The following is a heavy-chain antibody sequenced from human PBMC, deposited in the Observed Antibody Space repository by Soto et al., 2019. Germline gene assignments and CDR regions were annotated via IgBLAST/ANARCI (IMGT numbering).Heavy chain of an antibody. J-gene: IGHJ3*02. V-gene: IGHV4-34*01. Sequence: SETRSLTWAVYGGFLSSDSYYWSWLRHPPGKGLEWIGEMSHSGGTHFNPSLKSRVTISVDTSKNQFSLKMSSVTAADTALYYCARVERGAATTVVDALYIWGPGTMVTVSS. CDR1: GGFLSSDSYY. D-gene: IGHD1-1*01. CDR2: MSHSGGT. CDR3: ARVERGAATTVVDALYI.